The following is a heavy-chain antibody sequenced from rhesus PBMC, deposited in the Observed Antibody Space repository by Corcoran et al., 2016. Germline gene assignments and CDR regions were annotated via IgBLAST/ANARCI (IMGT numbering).Heavy chain of an antibody. D-gene: IGHD1-26*01. CDR1: GFTFSSYG. Sequence: EVQLVESGGGLVQPGGSLRLSCAASGFTFSSYGMSWVRQAPGKGLGGVSYISNGGGSTYYAESVKGRFTISRDNSKNTLALQMNSLRAEDTAVYYCAKVDNWNYFAFDFWGQGLRVTVSS. CDR2: ISNGGGST. V-gene: IGHV3S5*01. CDR3: AKVDNWNYFAFDF. J-gene: IGHJ3*01.